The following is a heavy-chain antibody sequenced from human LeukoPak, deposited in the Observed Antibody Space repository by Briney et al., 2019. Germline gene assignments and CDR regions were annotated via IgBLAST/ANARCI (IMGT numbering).Heavy chain of an antibody. Sequence: TSGTLSLTCAVSGVSITSINCWSWVRHPPGKGLEWIGEIYYDESTNYNPPLKSRAAISVDECMDQSSLKLSCVPAAELAVYYCARVAVSTDGMDVWGQET. J-gene: IGHJ6*01. V-gene: IGHV4-4*02. CDR3: ARVAVSTDGMDV. D-gene: IGHD4-17*01. CDR2: IYYDEST. CDR1: GVSITSINC.